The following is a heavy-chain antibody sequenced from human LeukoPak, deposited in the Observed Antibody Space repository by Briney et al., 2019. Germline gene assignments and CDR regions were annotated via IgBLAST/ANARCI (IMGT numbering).Heavy chain of an antibody. V-gene: IGHV1-18*01. D-gene: IGHD4-17*01. J-gene: IGHJ4*02. CDR1: GYTFSNYG. CDR3: AKDRGWQYADYETVAIEH. CDR2: VSVHTGNT. Sequence: GASVKVSCKASGYTFSNYGISWVRQAPGQGLEWMGWVSVHTGNTYYAQKFRARVTMTTDTSTTTAYMELRSLRSDDTAVYYCAKDRGWQYADYETVAIEHWGQGTLVTVSS.